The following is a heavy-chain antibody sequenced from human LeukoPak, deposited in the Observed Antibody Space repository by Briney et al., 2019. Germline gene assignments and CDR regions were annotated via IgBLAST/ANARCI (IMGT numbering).Heavy chain of an antibody. D-gene: IGHD4/OR15-4a*01. J-gene: IGHJ4*02. CDR1: GFTFSSYS. Sequence: PAGTLRLSCAASGFTFSSYSMNWVRQAPGKGLEWVSFIYSDNTHYSDSVKCRFTSSRDNSKNTLYLQMNSLRAEDTAVYYCARRAGAYSHPYDYWGQGTLVTVSS. CDR2: IYSDNT. CDR3: ARRAGAYSHPYDY. V-gene: IGHV3-53*01.